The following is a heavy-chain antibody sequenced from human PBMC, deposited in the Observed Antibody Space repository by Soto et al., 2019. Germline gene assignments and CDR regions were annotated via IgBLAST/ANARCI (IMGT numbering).Heavy chain of an antibody. D-gene: IGHD3-22*01. CDR1: GFTFSTYA. CDR2: IGGSDGST. CDR3: AKFDSRGYARAPFDY. V-gene: IGHV3-23*01. Sequence: GSLRLSCTASGFTFSTYAMGWVRQAQGKGLEWVSSIGGSDGSTFYADSVQGRLTISRDNSKNTLSLQMSSLRAEDTAIYFCAKFDSRGYARAPFDYWGRGTLVTVSS. J-gene: IGHJ4*01.